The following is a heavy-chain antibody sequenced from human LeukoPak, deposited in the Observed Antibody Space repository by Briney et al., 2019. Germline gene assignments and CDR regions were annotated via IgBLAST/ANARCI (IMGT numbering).Heavy chain of an antibody. Sequence: PSETLSLTCAVYGGSFSGYYWSWIRQPPGKGLEWIGEINHSGSTNYNPSLKSRVTISVGTSKNQFSLKLSSVTAADTAVYYCARVGGGVFYFDYWGQGTLVTVSS. V-gene: IGHV4-34*01. CDR1: GGSFSGYY. CDR2: INHSGST. D-gene: IGHD3-16*01. J-gene: IGHJ4*02. CDR3: ARVGGGVFYFDY.